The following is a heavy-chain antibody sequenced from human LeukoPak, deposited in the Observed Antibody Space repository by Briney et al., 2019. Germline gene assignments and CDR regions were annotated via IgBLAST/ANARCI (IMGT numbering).Heavy chain of an antibody. Sequence: GGSLRLSCAASGFTFSTYGMHWVRQAPRKGLEWVAVISYDGGNKYYADSVKGRFTISRDNSKNTLYLQMNSLRAEDTAVYYCARKEGWYVFDYWGQGTLVTVSS. CDR1: GFTFSTYG. D-gene: IGHD6-19*01. CDR2: ISYDGGNK. CDR3: ARKEGWYVFDY. J-gene: IGHJ4*02. V-gene: IGHV3-30*03.